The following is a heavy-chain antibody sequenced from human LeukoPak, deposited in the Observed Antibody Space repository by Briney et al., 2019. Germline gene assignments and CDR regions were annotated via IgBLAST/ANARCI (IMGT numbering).Heavy chain of an antibody. V-gene: IGHV3-48*01. CDR2: ITANNTTK. J-gene: IGHJ5*02. CDR1: GLSFSSYN. CDR3: AASAFSSSWRS. Sequence: GGSLRLSCTASGLSFSSYNMNWVRQAPGKGPEWVAYITANNTTKYYADSVKGRFTISRDNAKESLFLQMNSLRAEDTAVYCAAASAFSSSWRSWGQGTVVTVSS. D-gene: IGHD6-13*01.